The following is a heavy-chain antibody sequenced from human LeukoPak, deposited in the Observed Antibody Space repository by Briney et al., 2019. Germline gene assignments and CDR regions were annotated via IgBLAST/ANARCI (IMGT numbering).Heavy chain of an antibody. CDR2: INHSGST. CDR1: GGSFSGYY. CDR3: VRARNYDFWSGYLYYFDY. J-gene: IGHJ4*02. D-gene: IGHD3-3*01. V-gene: IGHV4-34*01. Sequence: SETLSLTCAVYGGSFSGYYWSWIRQPPGKGLEWIGEINHSGSTNYNPSLKSRVTISVDTSKNQFSLKLSSVTAADTAVYYCVRARNYDFWSGYLYYFDYWGQGTLVTVSS.